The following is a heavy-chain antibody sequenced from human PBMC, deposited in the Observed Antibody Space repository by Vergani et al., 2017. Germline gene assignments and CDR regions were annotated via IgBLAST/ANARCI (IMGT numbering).Heavy chain of an antibody. CDR2: IYTSGAT. Sequence: QVQLQESGPGLVKPSQTLSLTCTVSGGSFSTGGQSWTWLRRSAGKGLEWIGRIYTSGATNYNPSLRSRAIMSVDASKTKFSLKLTSVTAADTAVYYCARDGGEYDKDALDVWGQGTKVTVTS. CDR3: ARDGGEYDKDALDV. D-gene: IGHD2-21*01. J-gene: IGHJ3*01. V-gene: IGHV4-61*02. CDR1: GGSFSTGGQS.